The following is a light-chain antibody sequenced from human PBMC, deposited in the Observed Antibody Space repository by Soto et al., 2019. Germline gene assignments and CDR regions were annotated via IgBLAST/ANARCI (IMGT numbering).Light chain of an antibody. CDR3: QQYESTPPT. CDR2: WAS. Sequence: DIVMTQSPDSLAVSLGARATINCKSSQSVLYSSNNKNYLAWYQPRPGQPPKLLIYWASTRESGVPDRFSGSGSGTDFTLTITSLQAEDVAVYYCQQYESTPPTFGQGTKLEIK. J-gene: IGKJ2*01. V-gene: IGKV4-1*01. CDR1: QSVLYSSNNKNY.